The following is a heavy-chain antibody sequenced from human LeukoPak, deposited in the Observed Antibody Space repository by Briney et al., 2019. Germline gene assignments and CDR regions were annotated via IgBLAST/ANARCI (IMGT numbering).Heavy chain of an antibody. CDR3: VRYYYDSSGYYYFDY. V-gene: IGHV4-59*01. Sequence: SETLSLTCTVSSGSISSYYWSWIRQPPGKGLEWIGYIYYSGSTYYNPSLKSRVTISVDTSKNQFSLKLSSVTAADTAVYYCVRYYYDSSGYYYFDYWGQGTLVTVSS. CDR2: IYYSGST. CDR1: SGSISSYY. D-gene: IGHD3-22*01. J-gene: IGHJ4*02.